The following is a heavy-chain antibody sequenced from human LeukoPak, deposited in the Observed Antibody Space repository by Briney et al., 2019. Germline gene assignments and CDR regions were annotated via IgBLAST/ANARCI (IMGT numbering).Heavy chain of an antibody. D-gene: IGHD6-13*01. V-gene: IGHV4-61*01. CDR3: ARVSAAGTGPDY. J-gene: IGHJ4*02. CDR2: MSNSGHT. CDR1: GGSVSSGNYY. Sequence: SETLSLTRTVSGGSVSSGNYYWSWIRQPPGKGLEWIGFMSNSGHTDSTPSLKSRVTISVDTSKNQFSLKLNSVTAADTAVYYCARVSAAGTGPDYWGQGTLVTVSS.